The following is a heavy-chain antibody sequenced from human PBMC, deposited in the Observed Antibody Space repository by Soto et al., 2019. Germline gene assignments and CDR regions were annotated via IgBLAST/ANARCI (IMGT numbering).Heavy chain of an antibody. CDR3: AKDLYFGGSGSYYALSVG. J-gene: IGHJ4*02. CDR2: ISYDGSNK. CDR1: GFTLSSYG. Sequence: QVQLVESGGGVVQPGRSLRLSCAASGFTLSSYGMHWVRQAPGKGLEWVAVISYDGSNKYYADSVKGRFTISRDNSKNTLYLQMNSLRAEDTAVYYCAKDLYFGGSGSYYALSVGWGQGTLVTVSS. D-gene: IGHD3-10*01. V-gene: IGHV3-30*18.